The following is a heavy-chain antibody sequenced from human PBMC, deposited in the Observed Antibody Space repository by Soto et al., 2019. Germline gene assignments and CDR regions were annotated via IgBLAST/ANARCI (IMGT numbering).Heavy chain of an antibody. CDR1: GGTFSTYG. J-gene: IGHJ4*02. V-gene: IGHV1-69*06. Sequence: SVKVSCKASGGTFSTYGMNWVRLAPGQGLEWMGGIIPKFGTTIYAQKFQGRVTMTEDTSTDTAYMELSSLRSEDTAVYYCARGITLPTPLDYWGQGTMVTVSS. D-gene: IGHD1-20*01. CDR3: ARGITLPTPLDY. CDR2: IIPKFGTT.